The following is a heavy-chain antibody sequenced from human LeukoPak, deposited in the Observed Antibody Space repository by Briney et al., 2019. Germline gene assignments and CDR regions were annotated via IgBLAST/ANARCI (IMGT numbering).Heavy chain of an antibody. V-gene: IGHV4-39*07. J-gene: IGHJ4*02. CDR3: ARLVGASCVDY. D-gene: IGHD1-26*01. CDR2: IYYSGST. CDR1: GGSISSSSYY. Sequence: SETLSLTCTVPGGSISSSSYYWGWIRQPPGKGLEWIGSIYYSGSTYNNPSLKSRVTISVDTSKNQFSLKLSSVTAADTAVYYCARLVGASCVDYWGQGTLVTVSS.